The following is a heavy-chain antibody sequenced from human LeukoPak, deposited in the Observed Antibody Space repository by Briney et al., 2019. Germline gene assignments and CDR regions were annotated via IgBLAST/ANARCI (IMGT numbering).Heavy chain of an antibody. CDR1: GYSFTTYW. CDR2: IYPGNSDT. D-gene: IGHD2-2*01. Sequence: GESLKIFCWGSGYSFTTYWIGWVRQMPGKGLEWMGIIYPGNSDTRYSPYFQGQVTMSADKSINTAYLQWSSLKASDTAMYYCARRQGCSSTSCPPDSWGQGTLVTVSS. V-gene: IGHV5-51*01. J-gene: IGHJ4*02. CDR3: ARRQGCSSTSCPPDS.